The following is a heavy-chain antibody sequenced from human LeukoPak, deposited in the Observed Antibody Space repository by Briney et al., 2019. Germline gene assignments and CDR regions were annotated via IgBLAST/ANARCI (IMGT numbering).Heavy chain of an antibody. J-gene: IGHJ4*02. V-gene: IGHV4-30-2*01. D-gene: IGHD4-17*01. CDR1: GGSIRNGGYS. Sequence: NPSETLSLTCTVSGGSIRNGGYSWSWIRQPPGKGLEWIGYIYHSGSTYYNPSLKSRVTISVDRSKNQFSLKLSSVTAADTAVYYCARDRYGDHTYFDYWGQGTLVTVSS. CDR2: IYHSGST. CDR3: ARDRYGDHTYFDY.